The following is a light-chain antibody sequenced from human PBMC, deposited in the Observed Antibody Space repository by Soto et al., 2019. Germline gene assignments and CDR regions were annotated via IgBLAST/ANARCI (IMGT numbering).Light chain of an antibody. CDR1: QSVSSY. Sequence: EIVVTQSPATRSLSPGERATLSCRASQSVSSYLAWYQQKPGQAPRLLIYDATNRATGTPTRFSGSGSGTDFTLTISSLEPEDLAVYYCQQRSTWLTFGQGTRLEIK. V-gene: IGKV3-11*01. CDR2: DAT. CDR3: QQRSTWLT. J-gene: IGKJ5*01.